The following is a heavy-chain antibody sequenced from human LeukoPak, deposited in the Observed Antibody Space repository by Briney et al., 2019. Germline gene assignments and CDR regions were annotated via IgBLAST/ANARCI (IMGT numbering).Heavy chain of an antibody. D-gene: IGHD5-24*01. CDR1: GFTFSSYA. CDR3: AKGWAFDI. V-gene: IGHV3-30-3*01. J-gene: IGHJ3*02. CDR2: ISYDGSNK. Sequence: GGSLRLSCAASGFTFSSYAMHWVRQAPGKGLEWVAVISYDGSNKYYADSVKGRFIISRDNSKNTLYLQMNTLRTEDTAIYYCAKGWAFDIWGQGTMVTVSS.